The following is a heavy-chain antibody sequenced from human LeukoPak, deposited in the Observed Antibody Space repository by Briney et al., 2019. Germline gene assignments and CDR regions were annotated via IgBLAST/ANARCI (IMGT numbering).Heavy chain of an antibody. CDR3: AGHLTYYYDSSGYYI. J-gene: IGHJ4*02. D-gene: IGHD3-22*01. Sequence: GGSLRLSCAASGFTFSSYGMHWVRQAPGKGLEWVAVIWYDGSNKYFADSVKGRFTISRDNSKNTLYLQMNSLRAEDTAVYYCAGHLTYYYDSSGYYIWGQGTLVTVSS. CDR1: GFTFSSYG. V-gene: IGHV3-33*01. CDR2: IWYDGSNK.